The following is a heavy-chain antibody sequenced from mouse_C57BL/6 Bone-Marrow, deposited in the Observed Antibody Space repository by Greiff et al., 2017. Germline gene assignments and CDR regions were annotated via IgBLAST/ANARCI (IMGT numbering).Heavy chain of an antibody. CDR2: ILPSIGRT. J-gene: IGHJ3*01. D-gene: IGHD1-1*01. CDR3: ARPYYYGSSWGCAY. Sequence: QVQLQQSGSELRSPGSSVKLSCKDFDSEVFPIAYMSWVRQKPGHGFEWIGGILPSIGRTIYGEKFEDKATLDADTLSNTAYLELNSLTSEDSAIYYCARPYYYGSSWGCAYWGQGTLVTVSA. CDR1: DSEVFPIAY. V-gene: IGHV15-2*01.